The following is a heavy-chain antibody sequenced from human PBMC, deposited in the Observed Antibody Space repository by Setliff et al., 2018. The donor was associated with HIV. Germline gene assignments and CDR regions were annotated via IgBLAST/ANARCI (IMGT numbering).Heavy chain of an antibody. D-gene: IGHD1-26*01. Sequence: PSETLSLTCALYGGSFSGYYWSWIRPPPGKGLEWIGEINHSGSTIYNMALWRRVTISLDASRNQFSLELISVTVADTAVYYCAGGPGTTSIDYWAQGTLVTVSS. CDR3: AGGPGTTSIDY. CDR1: GGSFSGYY. J-gene: IGHJ4*02. V-gene: IGHV4-34*01. CDR2: INHSGST.